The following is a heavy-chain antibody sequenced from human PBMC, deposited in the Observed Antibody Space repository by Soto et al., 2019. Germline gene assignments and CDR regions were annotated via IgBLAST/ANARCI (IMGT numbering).Heavy chain of an antibody. D-gene: IGHD6-25*01. CDR1: GFIFSIYY. CDR3: VRVWRLVGRYGMDV. V-gene: IGHV3-21*01. CDR2: ISGGSADI. J-gene: IGHJ6*02. Sequence: ESGGGLVKPGGSLRLSCVGPGFIFSIYYMNWVRQDPGKGLEWVSAISGGSADIYYADSVKGRFTISRDNAKNSLYLEMNSLRVEDTAVYYCVRVWRLVGRYGMDVWGQGTTVTVSS.